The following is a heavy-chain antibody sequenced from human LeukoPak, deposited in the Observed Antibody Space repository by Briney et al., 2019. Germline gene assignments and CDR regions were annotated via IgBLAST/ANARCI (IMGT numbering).Heavy chain of an antibody. Sequence: SETLSLTCTVSGGSISIAHYFWGCIRQPPGKGLEWIGSTYYDGSTYYNPSLKSRVTIPRDTSKDQFSLRLSSVTAADTAVYYCARRSSGWPVDYWGQGTLVTVSS. V-gene: IGHV4-39*07. J-gene: IGHJ4*02. CDR2: TYYDGST. CDR1: GGSISIAHYF. CDR3: ARRSSGWPVDY. D-gene: IGHD6-19*01.